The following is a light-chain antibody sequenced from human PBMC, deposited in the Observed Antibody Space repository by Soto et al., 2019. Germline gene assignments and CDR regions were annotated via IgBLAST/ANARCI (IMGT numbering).Light chain of an antibody. CDR3: SSYTSITTWV. CDR1: SSDIGSYNY. Sequence: QSVLTQPASVSGSPGQSITISCTGTSSDIGSYNYVSWYQHHPGKAPKLMIYDVINRPSGISNRFSGSKSGNTASLTISGLQAADEAVYYCSSYTSITTWVFGGGTKLTVL. V-gene: IGLV2-14*01. J-gene: IGLJ3*02. CDR2: DVI.